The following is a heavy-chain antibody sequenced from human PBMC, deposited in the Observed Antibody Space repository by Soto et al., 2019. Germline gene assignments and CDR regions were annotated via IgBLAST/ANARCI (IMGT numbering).Heavy chain of an antibody. V-gene: IGHV1-18*01. CDR3: TRGLFGEFVYYFDY. D-gene: IGHD3-10*02. CDR1: GYTFTTYG. J-gene: IGHJ4*02. CDR2: ISPYNGNT. Sequence: QVQLVQSGAEVKKPGASVKVSCKTSGYTFTTYGISWVRQAPGQGLEWMGWISPYNGNTKYAQKLQGRVTMTADTSTSRAYMDLRSLTSDDTAVYYCTRGLFGEFVYYFDYWGQGTLVTVSS.